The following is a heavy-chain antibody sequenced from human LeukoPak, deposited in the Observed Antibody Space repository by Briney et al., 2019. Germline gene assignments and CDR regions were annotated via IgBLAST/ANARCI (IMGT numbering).Heavy chain of an antibody. CDR1: GDSISSGDSY. V-gene: IGHV4-30-4*01. Sequence: SETLSLTCTVSGDSISSGDSYWSWIRQPPGKGLDWIGSIYYSGSTYYHPSLKSRLTISVDTSKNQFSLKLTSVTAADTAVYYCARAGQYYSDSAGYFPDHWGQGTLVTVSS. CDR3: ARAGQYYSDSAGYFPDH. CDR2: IYYSGST. D-gene: IGHD3-22*01. J-gene: IGHJ4*02.